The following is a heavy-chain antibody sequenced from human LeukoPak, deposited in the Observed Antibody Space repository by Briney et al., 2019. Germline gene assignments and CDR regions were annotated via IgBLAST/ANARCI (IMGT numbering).Heavy chain of an antibody. CDR3: AKDRAGAYCTGDCRGYFEL. D-gene: IGHD2-21*02. J-gene: IGHJ2*01. V-gene: IGHV3-23*01. Sequence: PGGSLRLSCAASGFTFSSYAMSWVRQAPGKGLEWVSGISGSAGRTYYADSVRGRFTISRDNSQNTLYLQQNSLRADDTAVYYCAKDRAGAYCTGDCRGYFELWGRGTLVTVS. CDR1: GFTFSSYA. CDR2: ISGSAGRT.